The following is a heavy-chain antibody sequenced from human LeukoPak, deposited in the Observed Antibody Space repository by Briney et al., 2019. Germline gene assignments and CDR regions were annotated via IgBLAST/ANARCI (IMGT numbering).Heavy chain of an antibody. CDR2: IKSKTDGGTT. Sequence: GGSLRLSCAASGFTFSNAWVSWVRQAPGKGLEWVARIKSKTDGGTTDYAAPVKGRFTISREDSKNTLYLQMNSLRIEDAAVYYCTTSSGIRYYYYYSMDVWGIGTTVTVSS. CDR1: GFTFSNAW. CDR3: TTSSGIRYYYYYSMDV. V-gene: IGHV3-15*01. J-gene: IGHJ6*03. D-gene: IGHD3-16*01.